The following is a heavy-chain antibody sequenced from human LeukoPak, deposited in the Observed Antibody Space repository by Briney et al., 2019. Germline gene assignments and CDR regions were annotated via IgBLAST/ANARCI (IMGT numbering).Heavy chain of an antibody. CDR3: AKGDGYNYWEGAFDM. J-gene: IGHJ3*02. V-gene: IGHV3-30*18. CDR1: GFAFGSFA. D-gene: IGHD5-24*01. CDR2: ISHDGSRK. Sequence: GRSLRLSCVASGFAFGSFAMHWVRQPPGKGLEWVVVISHDGSRKSYADSVKGRFTISRDNSNNTLYLQMNSLRAEDTAVYYCAKGDGYNYWEGAFDMWGQGTMVTVSS.